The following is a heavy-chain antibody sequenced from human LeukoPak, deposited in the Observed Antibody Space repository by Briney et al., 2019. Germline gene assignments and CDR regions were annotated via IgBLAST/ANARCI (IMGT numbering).Heavy chain of an antibody. V-gene: IGHV1-69*04. CDR1: GGTFSSYA. J-gene: IGHJ4*02. D-gene: IGHD6-13*01. CDR3: ARDLALRAAAGLD. Sequence: GASVKVSRKASGGTFSSYAISWVRQAPGQGLEWMGRIIPILGIANYAQKFQGRVTITTDESTSTAYMELSSLRSEDTAVYYCARDLALRAAAGLDWGQGTLVTVSS. CDR2: IIPILGIA.